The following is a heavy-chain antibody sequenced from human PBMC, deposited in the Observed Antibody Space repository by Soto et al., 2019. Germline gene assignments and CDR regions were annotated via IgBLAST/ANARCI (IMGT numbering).Heavy chain of an antibody. V-gene: IGHV4-39*07. CDR3: ALSGSYSWWFDP. Sequence: SETLSLTCTVSGGSISSSSYYWGWIRQPPGKGLEWIGSIYYSGSTYYNPCIKSRVTISVGTSKNQFSLKLSSVTAADTAVYYCALSGSYSWWFDPWGQGTLVTVSS. J-gene: IGHJ5*02. CDR2: IYYSGST. CDR1: GGSISSSSYY. D-gene: IGHD1-26*01.